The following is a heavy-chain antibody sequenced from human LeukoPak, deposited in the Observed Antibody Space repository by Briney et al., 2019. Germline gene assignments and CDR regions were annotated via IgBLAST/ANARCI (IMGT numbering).Heavy chain of an antibody. D-gene: IGHD1-1*01. J-gene: IGHJ5*02. Sequence: GGSLRLSCAASGFTFSNYEMNWLRQAPGKGLEWIAYIGSSGNAIYYEDSVRGRFTISRDNAKNSLYLQMNSLRADDTAVYYCARRGYRSDWFDPWGQGTLVTVSS. CDR2: IGSSGNAI. CDR3: ARRGYRSDWFDP. V-gene: IGHV3-48*03. CDR1: GFTFSNYE.